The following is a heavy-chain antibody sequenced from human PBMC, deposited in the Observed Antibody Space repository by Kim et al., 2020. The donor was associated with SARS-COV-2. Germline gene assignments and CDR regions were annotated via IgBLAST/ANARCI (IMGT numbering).Heavy chain of an antibody. CDR3: AKVEHSSSWYGAFDI. J-gene: IGHJ3*02. CDR2: ISYDGSNK. V-gene: IGHV3-30*18. Sequence: GGSLRLSCAASGFTFNKYAMHSVRQAPGKGLEWVAVISYDGSNKYYADSVKGRFTISRDNSKNTLYLQMNSLRAEDTAVYYCAKVEHSSSWYGAFDIWGQGTRVTVSS. CDR1: GFTFNKYA. D-gene: IGHD6-13*01.